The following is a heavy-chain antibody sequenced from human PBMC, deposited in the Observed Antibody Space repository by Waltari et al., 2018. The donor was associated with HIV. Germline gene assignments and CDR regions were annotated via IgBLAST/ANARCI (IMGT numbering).Heavy chain of an antibody. CDR2: ISSSGSTI. CDR1: GFTFSIYE. Sequence: EVQVVEYGGGLVQPGGSLRLLCGASGFTFSIYEMNWVRQAPGKGLEWVSYISSSGSTIYYADSVKGRFTISRDNAKNSLYLQMNSLRAEDTAVYFCARDGSSYYGLDYWGRGTLVTVSS. CDR3: ARDGSSYYGLDY. V-gene: IGHV3-48*03. J-gene: IGHJ4*02. D-gene: IGHD1-26*01.